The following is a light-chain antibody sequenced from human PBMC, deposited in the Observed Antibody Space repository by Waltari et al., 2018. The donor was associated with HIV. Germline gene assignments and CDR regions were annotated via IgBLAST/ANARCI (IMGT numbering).Light chain of an antibody. Sequence: EILMTQSPATLSVSPGERATLSCRASQRVNSNLAWYQQKTGQTPRLLVYGTSTRATDIPARCSGSGSGTEFTLTISSLQSEDFAVYYCHHYNNWRETFGQGTKVEIK. J-gene: IGKJ1*01. V-gene: IGKV3-15*01. CDR1: QRVNSN. CDR2: GTS. CDR3: HHYNNWRET.